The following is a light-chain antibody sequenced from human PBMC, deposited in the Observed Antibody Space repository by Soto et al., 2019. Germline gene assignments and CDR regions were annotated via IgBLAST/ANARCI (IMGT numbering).Light chain of an antibody. J-gene: IGKJ4*01. V-gene: IGKV3-20*01. CDR1: QIVYSNF. CDR2: GAS. CDR3: QQYGDSPRT. Sequence: ESVFTQSPGTPSFSPRERAPTPCTAIQIVYSNFLAWYQQKPGQAPRLLIYGASSRITGVPDRFSGSGSGRDFTLTISRLEPEDFGVYYCQQYGDSPRTFGGGTKV.